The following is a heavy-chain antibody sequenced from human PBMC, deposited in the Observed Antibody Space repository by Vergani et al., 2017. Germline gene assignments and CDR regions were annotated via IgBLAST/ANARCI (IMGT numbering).Heavy chain of an antibody. Sequence: QVQLQESGPGLVKPSQTLSLTCTVSGGSISSGGYYWGWIRQPPGKGLEWIGSIYYSGSTYYNPSLKSRVTISVDTSKNQFSLKLSSVTAADTAVYYCARGIGDYYDSSGYRDYWGQGTLVTVSS. CDR1: GGSISSGGYY. D-gene: IGHD3-22*01. CDR2: IYYSGST. V-gene: IGHV4-39*01. CDR3: ARGIGDYYDSSGYRDY. J-gene: IGHJ4*02.